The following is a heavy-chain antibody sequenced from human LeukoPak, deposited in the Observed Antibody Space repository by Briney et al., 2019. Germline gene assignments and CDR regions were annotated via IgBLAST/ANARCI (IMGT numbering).Heavy chain of an antibody. J-gene: IGHJ4*02. D-gene: IGHD2-21*02. V-gene: IGHV3-7*01. CDR3: VRVRGDYYFDY. Sequence: GGSLRLSCAASGFTFSSYSMSWVRQAPWKGLEWVANINQGGSEKYYVDSVKGRFTISRDNAKNSLYLQMNSLRAEDTAVYYCVRVRGDYYFDYWGQGTLVTVSS. CDR2: INQGGSEK. CDR1: GFTFSSYS.